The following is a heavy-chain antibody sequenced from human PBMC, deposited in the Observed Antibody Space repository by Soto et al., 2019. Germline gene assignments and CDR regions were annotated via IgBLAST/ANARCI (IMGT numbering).Heavy chain of an antibody. Sequence: GGSLRLSCAAFGFTFSTNAMSWVRQAPGKGLEWVSGISGSGGSTYYAGSVKGRFTISRDNSKNTLYVQMNTLRAEDTAVYYCAKGVRYTGGTYFFDYWGQGTLVTVSS. CDR2: ISGSGGST. D-gene: IGHD1-26*01. CDR1: GFTFSTNA. CDR3: AKGVRYTGGTYFFDY. J-gene: IGHJ4*02. V-gene: IGHV3-23*01.